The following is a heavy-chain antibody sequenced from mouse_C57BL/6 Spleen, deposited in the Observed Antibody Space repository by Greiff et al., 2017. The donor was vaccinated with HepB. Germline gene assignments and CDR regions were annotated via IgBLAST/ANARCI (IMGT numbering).Heavy chain of an antibody. J-gene: IGHJ4*01. D-gene: IGHD1-1*01. CDR3: ARSLYYGSSSYAMDY. Sequence: VQLQQSGAELAKPGASVKLSCKASGYTFTSYWMHWVKQRPGQGLEWIGYINPSSGYTKYNQKFKDKATLNADKSSSTAYMQLSSLTYEDSAVYYCARSLYYGSSSYAMDYWGQGTSVTVSS. CDR1: GYTFTSYW. CDR2: INPSSGYT. V-gene: IGHV1-7*01.